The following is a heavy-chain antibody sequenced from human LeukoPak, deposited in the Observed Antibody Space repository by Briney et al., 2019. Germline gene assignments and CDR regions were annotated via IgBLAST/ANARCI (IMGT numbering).Heavy chain of an antibody. CDR2: IIAYDGNT. CDR3: AREKFTLMRLLDY. CDR1: GYTFTSYG. V-gene: IGHV1-18*01. Sequence: ASVKVSCKASGYTFTSYGISWVRQAPGQGLEWMLWIIAYDGNTNYAQKLQGTDTMTTDTSTSTAYMELRSLRSDDTAVYYCAREKFTLMRLLDYWGQGTLVTVSS. J-gene: IGHJ4*02.